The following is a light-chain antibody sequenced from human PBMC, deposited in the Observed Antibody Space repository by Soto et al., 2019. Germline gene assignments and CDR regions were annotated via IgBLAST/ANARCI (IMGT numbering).Light chain of an antibody. CDR3: SSYTSSSTYV. V-gene: IGLV2-14*01. J-gene: IGLJ1*01. CDR2: EVS. CDR1: SSDVGGYNY. Sequence: QSVLTQPASVSGSPGQSITISCTGTSSDVGGYNYVSWYQQHPGKAPKLMIYEVSNRPSGVSNRFSGSKSGNTASLTISGLHAEDEADYCCSSYTSSSTYVFGTGTKVTVL.